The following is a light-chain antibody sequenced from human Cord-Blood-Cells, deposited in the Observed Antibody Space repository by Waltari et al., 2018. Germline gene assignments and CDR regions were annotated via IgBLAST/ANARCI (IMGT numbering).Light chain of an antibody. Sequence: EIELTQSPATLSLSPGERATLSCGASQSVSSSYLAWYQQKPGLAPRLLIYDASSRATGIPDRFSGSGSGTDFTLTISRLEPEDFAVYYCQQYGSSLFTFGPGTKVDIK. CDR3: QQYGSSLFT. J-gene: IGKJ3*01. CDR2: DAS. V-gene: IGKV3D-20*01. CDR1: QSVSSSY.